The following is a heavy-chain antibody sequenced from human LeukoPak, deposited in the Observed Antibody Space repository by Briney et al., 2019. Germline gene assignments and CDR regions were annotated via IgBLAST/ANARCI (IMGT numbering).Heavy chain of an antibody. D-gene: IGHD2-2*01. J-gene: IGHJ4*02. CDR3: TTNEPDCSTINCYDSGVDFDY. V-gene: IGHV3-33*01. CDR1: GFTFSSYG. Sequence: GGSLRLSCAASGFTFSSYGMHWVRQAPGKGLEWVAVIWYDGSNKYYADSVKGRFTISRDNSKNTLHLQMNSLKTEDTAIYYCTTNEPDCSTINCYDSGVDFDYWGQGTLVTVSS. CDR2: IWYDGSNK.